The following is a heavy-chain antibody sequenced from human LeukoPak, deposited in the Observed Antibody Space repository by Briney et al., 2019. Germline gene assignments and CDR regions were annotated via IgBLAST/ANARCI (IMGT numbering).Heavy chain of an antibody. CDR1: GGTFSSYA. D-gene: IGHD6-13*01. CDR3: ARGGGSSWYYVSGNNWFDP. Sequence: SVKVSCKASGGTFSSYAISWVRQAPGQGLEWMGGIIPIFGTANYAQKFQGRVTITADESTSTAYMELSSLRSEDTAVYYCARGGGSSWYYVSGNNWFDPWGQETLVTVSS. CDR2: IIPIFGTA. J-gene: IGHJ5*02. V-gene: IGHV1-69*13.